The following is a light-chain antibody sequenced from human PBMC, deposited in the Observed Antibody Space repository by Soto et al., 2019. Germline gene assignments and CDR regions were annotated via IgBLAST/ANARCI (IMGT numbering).Light chain of an antibody. CDR1: TGAVTSGHY. J-gene: IGLJ3*02. Sequence: QAVVTQEPSLTVSPGGTVTLTCASSTGAVTSGHYANWIQQRPGQTPRALIHSTSTKHSWTPARISGSLVGDKAALTLSGVRPEDEADYYCLLYYAGVQVFGGGTKVPS. V-gene: IGLV7-43*01. CDR2: STS. CDR3: LLYYAGVQV.